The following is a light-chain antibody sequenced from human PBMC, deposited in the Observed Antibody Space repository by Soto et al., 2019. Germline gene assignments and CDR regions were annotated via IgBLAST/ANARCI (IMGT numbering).Light chain of an antibody. CDR2: WAS. CDR1: QSVLSSANHQNH. V-gene: IGKV4-1*01. CDR3: QQYYTTPLT. J-gene: IGKJ4*01. Sequence: DIVMTQSPDSLAVSLGERATINCKSSQSVLSSANHQNHLAWYQQKPGQPPRLLIYWASTRESGVPDRFSGGGSGTDFTLTISSLQAEDVAVYYCQQYYTTPLTFGGGTKVDIK.